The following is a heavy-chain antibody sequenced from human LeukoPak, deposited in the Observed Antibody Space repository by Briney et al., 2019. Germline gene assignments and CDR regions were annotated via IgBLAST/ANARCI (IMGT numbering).Heavy chain of an antibody. CDR3: ARALTRYSTAWYGY. V-gene: IGHV1-2*02. CDR1: GYTFTNYY. J-gene: IGHJ4*02. D-gene: IGHD6-19*01. Sequence: ASVKVSCKASGYTFTNYYIHWVRQAPGQGLEWMGWLNPYSGGTNYAQKFQGRVTLTRDTSITTAYMDLSSLTSDDTALYYCARALTRYSTAWYGYWGQGTLVTVSS. CDR2: LNPYSGGT.